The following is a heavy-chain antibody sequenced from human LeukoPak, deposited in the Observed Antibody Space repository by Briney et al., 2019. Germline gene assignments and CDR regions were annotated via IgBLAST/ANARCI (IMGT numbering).Heavy chain of an antibody. J-gene: IGHJ5*02. CDR1: GFTFSSYA. Sequence: PGGSLRLSYAASGFTFSSYAMSWVRQAPGKGLEWVSAISGSGGSTYYADSVKGRFTISRDNSKNTLYLQTNSLRAEDTAVYYCAKAVVVPAATNWFDPWGQGTLVTVS. CDR2: ISGSGGST. CDR3: AKAVVVPAATNWFDP. V-gene: IGHV3-23*01. D-gene: IGHD2-2*01.